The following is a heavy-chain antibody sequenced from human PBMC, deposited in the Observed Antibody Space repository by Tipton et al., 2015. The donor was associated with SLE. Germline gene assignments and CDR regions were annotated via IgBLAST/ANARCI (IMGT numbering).Heavy chain of an antibody. J-gene: IGHJ4*02. D-gene: IGHD4-17*01. CDR2: VYYTGSS. CDR3: ATHGDSLNPIDY. Sequence: TLSLTCSVSGASVTHSTRFWGWVRQPPGKGLEWIGYVYYTGSSNYNPSLKSRVTMSVDTSKNQLSLRLSSVTAADTAVYYCATHGDSLNPIDYWGQGTLVTVSS. CDR1: GASVTHSTRF. V-gene: IGHV4-61*05.